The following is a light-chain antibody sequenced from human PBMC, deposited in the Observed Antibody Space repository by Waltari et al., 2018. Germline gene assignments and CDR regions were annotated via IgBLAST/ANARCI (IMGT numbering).Light chain of an antibody. CDR3: SSYTTSSTRGVI. V-gene: IGLV2-14*01. CDR1: SSDVGGYNY. J-gene: IGLJ2*01. CDR2: QVN. Sequence: QSALTQPASVSGSPAQSITISCTGTSSDVGGYNYVSWYQQHPGKAPNLMIYQVNNRPAGVSNRFSGAKSGNTASLTISGLQAEDEADYYCSSYTTSSTRGVIFGGGTKLTVL.